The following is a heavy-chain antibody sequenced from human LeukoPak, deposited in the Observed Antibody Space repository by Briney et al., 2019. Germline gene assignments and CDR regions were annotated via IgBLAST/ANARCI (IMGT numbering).Heavy chain of an antibody. J-gene: IGHJ4*02. CDR1: GGSFSGYY. CDR3: ARASTVTTPDY. V-gene: IGHV4-34*01. Sequence: SETLSLTCAVYGGSFSGYYWSWIRQPPGKGLEWIGEINHSRSTNYNPSLKSRVTISVDTSKNQFSLKLSSVTAADTAVYYCARASTVTTPDYWGQGTLVTVSS. CDR2: INHSRST. D-gene: IGHD4-17*01.